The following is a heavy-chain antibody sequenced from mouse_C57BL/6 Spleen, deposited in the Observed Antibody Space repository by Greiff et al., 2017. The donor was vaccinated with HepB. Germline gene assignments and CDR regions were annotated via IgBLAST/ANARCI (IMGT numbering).Heavy chain of an antibody. CDR3: AGDLVTTVHPLAY. Sequence: EVQLVESGGGLVKPGGSLKLSCAASGFTFSSYAMSWVRQTPEKRLEWVATISDGGSYTYYPDNVKGRFTISRDNAKNNLYLQMSHLKSEDTAMYYCAGDLVTTVHPLAYWGQGTLVTVSS. CDR2: ISDGGSYT. D-gene: IGHD1-1*01. J-gene: IGHJ3*01. CDR1: GFTFSSYA. V-gene: IGHV5-4*01.